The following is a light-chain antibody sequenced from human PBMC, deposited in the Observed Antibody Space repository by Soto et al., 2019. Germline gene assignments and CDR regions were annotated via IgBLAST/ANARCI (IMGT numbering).Light chain of an antibody. J-gene: IGLJ2*01. CDR3: WSYAGRRTFEV. CDR2: EGN. Sequence: QSVLTQPASVSGSPGQSITISCTGSSSDVGSYNLVSWYQQYPGKAPKLMIFEGNKRPSGVSNRFSASKSGNTASLIISGLQAEDEADYYCWSYAGRRTFEVFGGGTKLTVL. CDR1: SSDVGSYNL. V-gene: IGLV2-23*03.